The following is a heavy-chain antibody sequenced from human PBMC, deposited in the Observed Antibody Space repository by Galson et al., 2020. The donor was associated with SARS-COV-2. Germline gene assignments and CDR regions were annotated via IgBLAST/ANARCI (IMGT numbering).Heavy chain of an antibody. CDR3: ESYSGSYSGGVFDY. CDR1: VSPTSRGGYS. D-gene: IGHD1-26*01. V-gene: IGHV4-30-2*01. J-gene: IGHJ4*02. Sequence: SETLSLTCAESVSPTSRGGYSWSWIRQPPGQALAWIGSTSHSGSTYYNPSLKSRVTISVDSSKNQCSLKLSSVTAAETAVYYCESYSGSYSGGVFDYWGQGTLVTVSS. CDR2: TSHSGST.